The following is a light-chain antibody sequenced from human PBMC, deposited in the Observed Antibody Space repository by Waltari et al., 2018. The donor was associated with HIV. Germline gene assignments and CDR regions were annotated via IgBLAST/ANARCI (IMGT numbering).Light chain of an antibody. CDR2: NDK. CDR3: QVWDTTTV. J-gene: IGLJ2*01. Sequence: SYELTQPLSVSVALGQTARITCGGKNIGYKSVPWYQQKTGQAPVLVIYNDKYRPSGIPERFSGSKSGNTATLTITGAQAGDEADYFCQVWDTTTVFGGGTNLTVL. CDR1: NIGYKS. V-gene: IGLV3-9*02.